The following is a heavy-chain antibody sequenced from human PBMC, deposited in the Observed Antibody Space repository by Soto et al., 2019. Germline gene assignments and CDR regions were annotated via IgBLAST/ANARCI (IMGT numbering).Heavy chain of an antibody. Sequence: EVQLVESGGGLVQPGRSLRLSCAASGFTFDDYAMHWVRRAPGKGLEWVSGINWNSGSIGYADSVKGRFTISRDNAKNSLYLQMNSLRTEDTALYYCAKEKGFGGVRKGMDVWGQGTTVTVSS. V-gene: IGHV3-9*01. CDR1: GFTFDDYA. J-gene: IGHJ6*02. D-gene: IGHD3-16*01. CDR3: AKEKGFGGVRKGMDV. CDR2: INWNSGSI.